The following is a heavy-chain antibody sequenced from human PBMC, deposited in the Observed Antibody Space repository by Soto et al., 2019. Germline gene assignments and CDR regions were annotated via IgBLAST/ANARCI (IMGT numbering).Heavy chain of an antibody. CDR3: ARKQGSGINGENWFDP. J-gene: IGHJ5*02. CDR1: GGSISSYY. V-gene: IGHV4-59*01. Sequence: PSETLSLTCTVSGGSISSYYWSWIRQPPGKGLEWIGYIYYSGSTNYNPSLKSRVTISVDTSKNQFSLKLSSVTAADTAVYYCARKQGSGINGENWFDPWGQGTLVTVSS. CDR2: IYYSGST. D-gene: IGHD3-10*01.